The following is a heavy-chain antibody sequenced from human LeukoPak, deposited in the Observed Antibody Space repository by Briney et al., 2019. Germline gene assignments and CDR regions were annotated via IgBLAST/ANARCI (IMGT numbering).Heavy chain of an antibody. D-gene: IGHD3-9*01. Sequence: ASVKVSCKASGYTFTSYDINWVRQATGQGLEWMGWMNPNSGNTGYAQKLQGRVTMTRNTSISTAYMELSSLRSEDTAVYYCAGGGRFDSYDILTGYRDWGQGTLVTVSS. CDR1: GYTFTSYD. CDR2: MNPNSGNT. J-gene: IGHJ4*02. V-gene: IGHV1-8*01. CDR3: AGGGRFDSYDILTGYRD.